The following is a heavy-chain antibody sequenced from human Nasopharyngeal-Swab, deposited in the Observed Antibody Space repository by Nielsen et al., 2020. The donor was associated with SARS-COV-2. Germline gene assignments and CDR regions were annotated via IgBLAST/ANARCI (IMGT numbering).Heavy chain of an antibody. Sequence: SETLSLTCTVSGGSISSGSYYWSWIRQPPGKGLEWIGEINHSGSTNYNPSLKSRVTISVDTSKNQFSLKLSSVTAADTAVYYCARGGHYDFWSGYYPQLLSDVAFDIWGQGTMVTVSS. CDR3: ARGGHYDFWSGYYPQLLSDVAFDI. V-gene: IGHV4-39*07. D-gene: IGHD3-3*01. CDR1: GGSISSGSYY. J-gene: IGHJ3*02. CDR2: INHSGST.